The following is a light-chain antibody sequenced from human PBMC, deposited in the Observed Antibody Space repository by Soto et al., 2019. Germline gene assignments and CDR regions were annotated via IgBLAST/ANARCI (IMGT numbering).Light chain of an antibody. Sequence: QSALTQPRSVSGSPGQSVTISCTGTSSDVGGYNYVSWYQQHPGKAPKFMIYGVTKRPSGVPDRFSGSKSGNTASLTISGLQAEDEADYYCCSYAGSYTYVFGTGTKLTVL. CDR3: CSYAGSYTYV. CDR1: SSDVGGYNY. J-gene: IGLJ1*01. CDR2: GVT. V-gene: IGLV2-11*01.